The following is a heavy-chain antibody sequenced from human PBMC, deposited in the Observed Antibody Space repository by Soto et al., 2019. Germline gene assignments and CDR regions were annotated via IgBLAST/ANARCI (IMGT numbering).Heavy chain of an antibody. Sequence: GGSLRLSCSASGFTFSSYAMHWVRQAPGKGLEYVSAISSNGGSTYYADSVKGRFTISRDNSKNTLYLQMSSLRAEDTAVYYCVKVGPTHYYDSSGYYAFDIWGQGTMLTVSS. J-gene: IGHJ3*02. CDR1: GFTFSSYA. CDR2: ISSNGGST. CDR3: VKVGPTHYYDSSGYYAFDI. D-gene: IGHD3-22*01. V-gene: IGHV3-64D*06.